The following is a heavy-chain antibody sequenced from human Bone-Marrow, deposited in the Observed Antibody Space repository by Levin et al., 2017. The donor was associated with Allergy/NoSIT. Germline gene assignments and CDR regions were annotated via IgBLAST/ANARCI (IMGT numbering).Heavy chain of an antibody. J-gene: IGHJ4*02. Sequence: ASVKVSCKTSGYTFTGHYMHWVRQAPGQGLEWMGRINPNSGDTNYAQKFQGRVSMTRDTSISTAFMELSRLTSDDTAIYYCARGDLPMYDFWSGYLPGGLEYWGQGALVTVSS. CDR3: ARGDLPMYDFWSGYLPGGLEY. CDR2: INPNSGDT. V-gene: IGHV1-2*06. D-gene: IGHD3-3*01. CDR1: GYTFTGHY.